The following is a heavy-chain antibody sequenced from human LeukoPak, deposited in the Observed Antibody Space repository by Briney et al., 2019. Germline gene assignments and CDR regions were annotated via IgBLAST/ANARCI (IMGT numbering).Heavy chain of an antibody. J-gene: IGHJ4*02. CDR3: ARESVYYDSSAYLLR. CDR1: GYTFTNYA. D-gene: IGHD3-22*01. Sequence: GASVKVSCKASGYTFTNYAMNWVRQPPGQGLEWMGWINTNTGNPTYAQGFTGRFVFSLDTSVSTAYLQISSLKAEDTAVYFCARESVYYDSSAYLLRWGQGTLVTVSS. V-gene: IGHV7-4-1*02. CDR2: INTNTGNP.